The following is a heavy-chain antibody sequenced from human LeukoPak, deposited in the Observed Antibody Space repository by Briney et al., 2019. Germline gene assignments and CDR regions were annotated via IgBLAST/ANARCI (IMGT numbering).Heavy chain of an antibody. CDR3: VRLQAVTGNFDY. V-gene: IGHV4-39*07. Sequence: PSETLSLTCSVSGGSISSGSYYWGWIRQPPGRGLEWIGTIYYSGSTYYNPSLKSRVTISVDTSKNQFSLKLSSVTAADTAVYYCVRLQAVTGNFDYWGQGALVTVSS. D-gene: IGHD1-20*01. J-gene: IGHJ4*02. CDR2: IYYSGST. CDR1: GGSISSGSYY.